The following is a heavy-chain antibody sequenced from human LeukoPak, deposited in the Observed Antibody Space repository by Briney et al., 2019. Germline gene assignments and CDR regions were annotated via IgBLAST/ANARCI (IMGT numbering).Heavy chain of an antibody. CDR2: IYYSGST. D-gene: IGHD3-10*01. J-gene: IGHJ2*01. Sequence: SSETLSLTCTVSGGSISSSSYYWGWIRQPPGKGLEWIGSIYYSGSTYYNPSLKSRVTISVDTSKNQFSLKLSSVTAADTAVYYCARERGGVRSYWYFDLWGRGTLVTVSS. CDR3: ARERGGVRSYWYFDL. V-gene: IGHV4-39*02. CDR1: GGSISSSSYY.